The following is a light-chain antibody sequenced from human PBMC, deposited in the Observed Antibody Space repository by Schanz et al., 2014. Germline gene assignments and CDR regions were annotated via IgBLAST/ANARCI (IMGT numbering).Light chain of an antibody. CDR2: EVS. CDR1: SSDVGGYNY. V-gene: IGLV2-8*01. J-gene: IGLJ3*02. CDR3: NSYTTIATLM. Sequence: QSALTQPPSASGSPGQSVTISCTGTSSDVGGYNYVSWYQQHPGKAPKLMIYEVSKRPSGVPDRFSGSKSGNTASLTVSGLQAEDEADYYCNSYTTIATLMFGGGTKVTVL.